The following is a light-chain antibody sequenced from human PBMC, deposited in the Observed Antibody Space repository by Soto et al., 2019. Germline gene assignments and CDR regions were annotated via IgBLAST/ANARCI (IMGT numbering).Light chain of an antibody. V-gene: IGKV3-20*01. CDR1: HTISSSY. CDR2: AIS. J-gene: IGKJ1*01. CDR3: QQYDSSPRT. Sequence: ENVLTQSPGTLSLSPGQRATLSCRASHTISSSYLAWYQQKPGQAPRLLSYAISDRATGVPDRFRGSGSGTDFTLTITSLEPEDFAVYFCQQYDSSPRTFGQGTKVEIK.